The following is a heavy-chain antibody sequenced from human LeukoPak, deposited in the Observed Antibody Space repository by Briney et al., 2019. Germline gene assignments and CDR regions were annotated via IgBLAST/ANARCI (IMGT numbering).Heavy chain of an antibody. D-gene: IGHD3-10*01. Sequence: GGSLRLSCAASGFTFSSYSMNWVRQAPGKGLEWVSLISGDGGSTYYVDSVKGRFTISRDNSKNALYLQMNSLRTEDSALYYCAKADRIDMYRGAHFTYWGQGTLVTVSS. CDR1: GFTFSSYS. CDR3: AKADRIDMYRGAHFTY. J-gene: IGHJ4*02. V-gene: IGHV3-43*02. CDR2: ISGDGGST.